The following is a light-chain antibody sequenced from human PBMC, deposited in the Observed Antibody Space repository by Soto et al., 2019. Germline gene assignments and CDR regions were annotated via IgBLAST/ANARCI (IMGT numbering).Light chain of an antibody. CDR2: DVN. V-gene: IGLV2-11*01. J-gene: IGLJ1*01. Sequence: QSALTQPRSVSGSPGQSVTISCTGTSNDVGGYNYVSWYQQHPGKAPKLMIYDVNKRPSGVPYRFSGSKSGNTASLTISGLQSEDEADYYCCSYAGSYTFSYVFGTGTKVTV. CDR3: CSYAGSYTFSYV. CDR1: SNDVGGYNY.